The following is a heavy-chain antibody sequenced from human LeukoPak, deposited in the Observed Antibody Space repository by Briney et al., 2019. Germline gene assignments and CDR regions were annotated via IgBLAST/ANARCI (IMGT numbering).Heavy chain of an antibody. Sequence: PSETLSLTCAVYGGSFSGYYWSWIRQPPGKGLEWIGEINRSGSTNYNPSLKSRVTISVDTSKNQFSLKLSSVTAADTAVYYCARGRRQWLRAFDIWGQGTMVTVSS. J-gene: IGHJ3*02. CDR2: INRSGST. CDR1: GGSFSGYY. V-gene: IGHV4-34*01. D-gene: IGHD6-19*01. CDR3: ARGRRQWLRAFDI.